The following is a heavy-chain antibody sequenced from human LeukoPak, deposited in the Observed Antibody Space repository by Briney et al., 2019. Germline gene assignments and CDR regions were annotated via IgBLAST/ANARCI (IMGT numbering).Heavy chain of an antibody. CDR1: GFTFSGSW. Sequence: GGSLRLSCAASGFTFSGSWMSWVSHVPGKGLEWVANIKEDGSDKYYVDSVKGRFTIFRDNAKNSLSLQMNGLRAGDTAVYYCARRTNHLAFDYWGLGTLVTVSS. CDR2: IKEDGSDK. CDR3: ARRTNHLAFDY. J-gene: IGHJ4*02. D-gene: IGHD2-8*01. V-gene: IGHV3-7*01.